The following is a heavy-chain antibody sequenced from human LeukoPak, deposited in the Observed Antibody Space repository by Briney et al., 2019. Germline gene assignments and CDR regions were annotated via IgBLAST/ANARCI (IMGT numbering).Heavy chain of an antibody. J-gene: IGHJ6*03. Sequence: GGSLRLSYAVSGFTFSSYSMNWVRQAPGKGLEWVSSISSSSSYIYYADSVKGRFTISRDNAKNSLYLQMNSLRAEDTAVYYCAREESDYYYYMDVWGKGTTVTVSS. CDR1: GFTFSSYS. D-gene: IGHD2/OR15-2a*01. CDR2: ISSSSSYI. CDR3: AREESDYYYYMDV. V-gene: IGHV3-21*01.